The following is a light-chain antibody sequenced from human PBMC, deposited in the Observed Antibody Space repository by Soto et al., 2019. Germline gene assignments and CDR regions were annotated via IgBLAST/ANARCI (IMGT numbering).Light chain of an antibody. CDR3: QQYNNWPTIT. V-gene: IGKV3D-15*01. J-gene: IGKJ5*01. CDR2: GAS. Sequence: EIVLTQSPGTLSLSPGERATLSCGASQSVTSKYLAWYQQKPGQAPRLLIFGASIRVNGVPARFIGSGSGTELTLTISSLQSEDFAVYYCQQYNNWPTITFGQGTRLEIK. CDR1: QSVTSKY.